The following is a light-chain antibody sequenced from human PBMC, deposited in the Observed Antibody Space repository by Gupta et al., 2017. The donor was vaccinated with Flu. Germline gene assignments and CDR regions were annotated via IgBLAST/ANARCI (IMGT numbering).Light chain of an antibody. CDR3: QQNNNTPRT. CDR1: QSISSN. Sequence: PSTLSASAGERVTITCRASQSISSNLTWYQQKAGKAPKLLIYAASSWASGIPSRFSGSGSGTDFTLTISSLQPEDFATYYCQQNNNTPRTFGEGTKVEIK. CDR2: AAS. V-gene: IGKV1-39*01. J-gene: IGKJ4*01.